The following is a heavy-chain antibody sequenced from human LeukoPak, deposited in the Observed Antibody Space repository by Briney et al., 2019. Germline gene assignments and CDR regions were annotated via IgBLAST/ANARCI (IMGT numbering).Heavy chain of an antibody. CDR2: FDPKDGET. J-gene: IGHJ4*02. V-gene: IGHV1-24*01. CDR3: ATASMSKTPDFDY. CDR1: GYTLTELS. D-gene: IGHD2/OR15-2a*01. Sequence: GASVKVSCKVSGYTLTELSIHWVRQAPGKGLEWMGGFDPKDGETIYAQKFQGRVTMTEDTSTDTAYMELSSLRSEDTAVYYCATASMSKTPDFDYWGQGTLVTVSS.